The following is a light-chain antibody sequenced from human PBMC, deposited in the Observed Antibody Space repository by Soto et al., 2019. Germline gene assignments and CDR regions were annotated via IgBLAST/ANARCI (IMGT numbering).Light chain of an antibody. CDR1: QSISSY. Sequence: DIQMTQSPSSLSASVGDRVTITCRASQSISSYLIWYQQKPGKAPKLLIYAASYLDTGVPSRFSGSESGADFTLTIDSLQPEDFATYYCQQSYNTPWTFGQGTRVEIK. V-gene: IGKV1-39*01. J-gene: IGKJ1*01. CDR2: AAS. CDR3: QQSYNTPWT.